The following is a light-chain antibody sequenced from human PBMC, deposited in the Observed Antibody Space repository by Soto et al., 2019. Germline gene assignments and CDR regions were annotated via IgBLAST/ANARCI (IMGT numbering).Light chain of an antibody. CDR1: QSVSSSH. V-gene: IGKV3D-20*01. J-gene: IGKJ5*01. Sequence: EIVLTQSQATLSLSPGERATLSCGASQSVSSSHLAWYQKKPGLAPRLLIYDASSRAAGIPDRFSGSGSGTDFTLTISRLEPEDFAVYYCQQFGSSPITFGQGTRLASK. CDR2: DAS. CDR3: QQFGSSPIT.